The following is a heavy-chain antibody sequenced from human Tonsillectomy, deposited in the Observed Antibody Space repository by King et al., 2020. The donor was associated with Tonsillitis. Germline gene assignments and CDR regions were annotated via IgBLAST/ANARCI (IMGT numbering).Heavy chain of an antibody. D-gene: IGHD6-13*01. CDR2: LLFIGGSP. V-gene: IGHV3-23*04. CDR3: ARGGESGISSWVRPSFFDI. J-gene: IGHJ4*02. CDR1: GFTFSRSA. Sequence: VPLVASGGALFQPGGSLRLSCAASGFTFSRSALIWVLQAPWTVLAWFSPLLFIGGSPFYAASVKGHFTLSRDNSKTTLYLQMNRLRGEDTAVYYCARGGESGISSWVRPSFFDIWGRGTLVTVSS.